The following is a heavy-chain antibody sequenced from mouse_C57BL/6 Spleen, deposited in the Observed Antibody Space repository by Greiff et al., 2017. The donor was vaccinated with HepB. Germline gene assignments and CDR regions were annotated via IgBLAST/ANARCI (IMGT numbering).Heavy chain of an antibody. D-gene: IGHD2-4*01. J-gene: IGHJ4*01. CDR1: GYTFTSYW. V-gene: IGHV1-59*01. CDR2: IDPSDSYT. CDR3: ARSRDYDYDYYAMDY. Sequence: QVQLQQPGAELVRPGPSVKLSCKASGYTFTSYWMHWVKQRPGQGLEWIGVIDPSDSYTNYNQKFKGKATLTVDTSSSTAYMQLSSLTSEDSAVYYCARSRDYDYDYYAMDYWGQGTSVTVSS.